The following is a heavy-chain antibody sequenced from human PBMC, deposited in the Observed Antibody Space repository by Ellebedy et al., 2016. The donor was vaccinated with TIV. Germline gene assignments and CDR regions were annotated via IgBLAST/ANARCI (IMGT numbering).Heavy chain of an antibody. V-gene: IGHV5-51*01. CDR1: GYSFTSYW. Sequence: GESLKISXKGSGYSFTSYWIGWVRQMPGKGLEWMGIIYPGDSDTRYSPSFQGQVTISADKSISTAYLQWSSLKASDTAMYYCARRRTTGKVLQARDDAFDIWGQGTMVTVSS. CDR2: IYPGDSDT. J-gene: IGHJ3*02. D-gene: IGHD1-1*01. CDR3: ARRRTTGKVLQARDDAFDI.